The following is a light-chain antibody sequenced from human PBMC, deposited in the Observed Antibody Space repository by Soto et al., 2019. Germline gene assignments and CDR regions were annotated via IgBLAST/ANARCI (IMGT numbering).Light chain of an antibody. CDR3: CLYVGASAYV. CDR1: GGFVGSFSL. Sequence: QSALTQPASVSGSPGQSITISCTGNGGFVGSFSLVSWYQQHPGKAPKVMISEGHRRPSGVPDRFSGSTSVNTASLTISGLQADDEVEYYCCLYVGASAYVFGTGTKVTVL. CDR2: EGH. J-gene: IGLJ1*01. V-gene: IGLV2-23*01.